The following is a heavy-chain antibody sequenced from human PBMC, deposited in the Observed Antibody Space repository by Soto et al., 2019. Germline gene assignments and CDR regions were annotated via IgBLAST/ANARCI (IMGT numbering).Heavy chain of an antibody. J-gene: IGHJ4*02. CDR3: EYSRSYDFWSGSQSFDY. CDR2: MNPNSGNT. V-gene: IGHV1-8*01. D-gene: IGHD3-3*01. Sequence: ASVKVSCKASGYTFTSYDINWVRHVTGQGLEWMGWMNPNSGNTGYAQKFQGRVTMTRNTSISTAYMELSSLRSEDTAVYYCEYSRSYDFWSGSQSFDYWGQGXLVTVSS. CDR1: GYTFTSYD.